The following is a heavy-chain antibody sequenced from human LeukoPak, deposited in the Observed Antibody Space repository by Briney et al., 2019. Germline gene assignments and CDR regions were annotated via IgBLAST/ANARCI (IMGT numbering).Heavy chain of an antibody. CDR1: GYTFTDYY. CDR2: IGPKNGDT. D-gene: IGHD3-10*01. Sequence: ASVKVSCKASGYTFTDYYIHCVRQAPGQGLEWMGWIGPKNGDTHYAQKFQGRLTMTRDTSITTAFIELSRLTSDDTAVYHCARDSSYFGGSDYWGQGTLVTVSS. CDR3: ARDSSYFGGSDY. V-gene: IGHV1-2*02. J-gene: IGHJ4*02.